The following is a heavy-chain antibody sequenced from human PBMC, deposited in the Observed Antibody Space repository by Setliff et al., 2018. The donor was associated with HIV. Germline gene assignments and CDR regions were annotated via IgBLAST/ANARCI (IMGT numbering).Heavy chain of an antibody. V-gene: IGHV4-34*01. Sequence: SETLSLTCTVYGGSFSGYYWSWIRQPPGMGLEWIGEINQSENTNYNPSLKSRVTISADPSKNLFSLKLTSVTVADTAVYYCAGYTSGWYAPYWGQGTLVTVSS. CDR2: INQSENT. CDR1: GGSFSGYY. CDR3: AGYTSGWYAPY. J-gene: IGHJ4*02. D-gene: IGHD6-19*01.